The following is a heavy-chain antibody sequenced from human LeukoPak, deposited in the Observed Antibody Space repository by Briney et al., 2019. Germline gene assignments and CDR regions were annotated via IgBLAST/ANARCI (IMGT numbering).Heavy chain of an antibody. Sequence: GGSLRLSCAVSGFDVSSNYMNWVRQAPGKGLEWVSVIYSGADTDYADSVRGRFTISRDNSNNRVYLQINSVRAEDAAVYFCARAVVVTAIPDFFDYWGQGTLVTVSS. J-gene: IGHJ4*02. CDR1: GFDVSSNY. CDR3: ARAVVVTAIPDFFDY. CDR2: IYSGADT. D-gene: IGHD2-21*02. V-gene: IGHV3-66*01.